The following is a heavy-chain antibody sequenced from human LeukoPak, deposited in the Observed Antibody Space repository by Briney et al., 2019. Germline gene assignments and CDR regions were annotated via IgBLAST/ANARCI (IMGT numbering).Heavy chain of an antibody. CDR3: ARSSCSSTSYPGDYYYGMDV. J-gene: IGHJ6*02. CDR1: GFTFSTYS. D-gene: IGHD2-2*01. Sequence: GGSLRLSCAASGFTFSTYSMNWVRQAPGKGLEWVSSITSPVGSTYYADSVKGRFTISRDNSKNTLYLQMNSLRAEDTAVYYCARSSCSSTSYPGDYYYGMDVWGQGTTVTVSS. CDR2: ITSPVGST. V-gene: IGHV3-21*04.